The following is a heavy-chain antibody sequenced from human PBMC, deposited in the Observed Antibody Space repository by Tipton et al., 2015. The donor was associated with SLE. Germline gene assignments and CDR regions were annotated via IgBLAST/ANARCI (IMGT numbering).Heavy chain of an antibody. D-gene: IGHD1-1*01. CDR1: GGSISSSSFY. CDR3: ARGPWTEYFEL. CDR2: EWLDMFSSGST. J-gene: IGHJ1*01. V-gene: IGHV4-39*07. Sequence: LRLSCSVSGGSISSSSFYLAWIRQTPGKGLEWIGSEWLDMFSSGSTNYNPSLKSRVTISEDRSKNQFSLKLRSVTAADTAVYYCARGPWTEYFELWGQGIVVTVSS.